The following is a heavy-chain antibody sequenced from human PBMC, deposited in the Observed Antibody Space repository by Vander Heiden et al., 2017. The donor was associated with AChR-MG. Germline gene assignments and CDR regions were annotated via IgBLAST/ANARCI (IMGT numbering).Heavy chain of an antibody. V-gene: IGHV1-69*06. J-gene: IGHJ5*02. CDR3: ARDYGGNSELFDP. Sequence: QVQPVQSGAEVKKPGSSVKVPCKASSSTFSSYAISWVLQAPGQGLEWMGGIIPIFGTANYAQKFQGRVTITADKSTRTAYMGLSSLRSEDTAVYYCARDYGGNSELFDPWGQGTLVTVSS. D-gene: IGHD4-17*01. CDR2: IIPIFGTA. CDR1: SSTFSSYA.